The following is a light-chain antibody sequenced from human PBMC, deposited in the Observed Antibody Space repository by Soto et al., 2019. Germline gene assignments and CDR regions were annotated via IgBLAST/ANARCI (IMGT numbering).Light chain of an antibody. Sequence: QSALTQPASVSGSPGQSITISCSGTSSDVGDYNFVSWYQQHPGKAPKLMIYGVSNRPSGVSNRFSGSKSGNTASLTISGLQAEDEADYYCTSYTSSGTHVLFGGGTKLTVL. CDR1: SSDVGDYNF. J-gene: IGLJ2*01. V-gene: IGLV2-14*03. CDR3: TSYTSSGTHVL. CDR2: GVS.